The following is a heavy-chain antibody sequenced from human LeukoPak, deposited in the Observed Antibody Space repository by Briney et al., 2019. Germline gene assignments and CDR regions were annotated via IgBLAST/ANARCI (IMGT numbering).Heavy chain of an antibody. CDR1: GFIFGNYA. CDR2: IRSKTYRGTT. V-gene: IGHV3-49*03. J-gene: IGHJ4*02. Sequence: GGSLRLSCTASGFIFGNYALSWFRQAPGKGLEWVAFIRSKTYRGTTEYAASVKGRLTISRDDSKSIAYLQMNSLKTEDTAVYYCAGANSFDSSGYYFDYWGQGTLVTVSS. CDR3: AGANSFDSSGYYFDY. D-gene: IGHD3-22*01.